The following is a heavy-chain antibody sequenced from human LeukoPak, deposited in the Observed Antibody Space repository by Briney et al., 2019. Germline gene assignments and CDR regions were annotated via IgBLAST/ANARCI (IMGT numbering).Heavy chain of an antibody. V-gene: IGHV3-66*01. CDR1: VLTVSVNY. Sequence: GGSVRLSCGTFVLTVSVNYGRWVRQARGKVVECVSVIHSCDNTYYADSGKGRLTIARDNSKNTLCLQKNRLRGDDRAVYYCARDCGDMVRGVITADGKLAVWGKGPRVTVSS. CDR3: ARDCGDMVRGVITADGKLAV. D-gene: IGHD3-10*01. J-gene: IGHJ6*03. CDR2: IHSCDNT.